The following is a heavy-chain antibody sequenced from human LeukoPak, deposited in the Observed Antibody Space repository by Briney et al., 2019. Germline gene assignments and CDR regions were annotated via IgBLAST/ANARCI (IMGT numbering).Heavy chain of an antibody. V-gene: IGHV4-39*01. J-gene: IGHJ4*02. D-gene: IGHD1-26*01. CDR2: IYYSGST. CDR3: ARQEWELLFFDY. Sequence: SETLSLTCTVSSGSISTSNYYWGWIRQPPGKGLEWIGSIYYSGSTYYNPSLKSRVTISVDTSKNQFSLKLSSVTAADTAVYYCARQEWELLFFDYWGQGALVTVSS. CDR1: SGSISTSNYY.